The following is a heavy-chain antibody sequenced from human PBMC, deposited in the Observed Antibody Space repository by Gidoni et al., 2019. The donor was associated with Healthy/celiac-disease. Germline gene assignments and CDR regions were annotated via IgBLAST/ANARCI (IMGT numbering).Heavy chain of an antibody. J-gene: IGHJ4*02. CDR1: GGSSSGYY. CDR3: ARGSRRWGYYGSGSYPPQLYFDY. D-gene: IGHD3-10*01. Sequence: QVQLQQRGAGLLTPSKTLSLTCPVYGGSSSGYYWSWLRQPPGKGLEWIGEINHSGSTNYNPSLKSRVTISVDTSKNQFSLKLSSVTAADTAVYYCARGSRRWGYYGSGSYPPQLYFDYWGQGTLVTVSS. CDR2: INHSGST. V-gene: IGHV4-34*01.